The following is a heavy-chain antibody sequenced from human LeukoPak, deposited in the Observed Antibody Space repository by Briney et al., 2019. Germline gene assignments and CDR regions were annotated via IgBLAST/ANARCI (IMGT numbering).Heavy chain of an antibody. D-gene: IGHD2/OR15-2a*01. Sequence: PSETLSLTCAVYGGSFSGYYWSWIRQPPGKGLEWIGEINHSGSTNYNPSLKSRVTISVDTSKNQFSLKLSSVTAADTAVYYCAGGREEDYNFQIDPWGQGTLVTVSS. CDR3: AGGREEDYNFQIDP. V-gene: IGHV4-34*01. J-gene: IGHJ5*02. CDR2: INHSGST. CDR1: GGSFSGYY.